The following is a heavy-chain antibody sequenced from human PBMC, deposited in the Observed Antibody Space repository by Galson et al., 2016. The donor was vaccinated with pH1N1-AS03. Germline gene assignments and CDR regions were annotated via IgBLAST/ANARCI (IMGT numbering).Heavy chain of an antibody. J-gene: IGHJ5*02. Sequence: SVKVSCKASGYTFSNFGMSWVRQAPGQGLEWMGWISPQNGNTQYAQRLEGRVTMTTDTSTSTAYMELWSLTYDDTAVYYCARAAPSDPWGQGTLVIVSS. CDR3: ARAAPSDP. D-gene: IGHD2-15*01. CDR2: ISPQNGNT. V-gene: IGHV1-18*04. CDR1: GYTFSNFG.